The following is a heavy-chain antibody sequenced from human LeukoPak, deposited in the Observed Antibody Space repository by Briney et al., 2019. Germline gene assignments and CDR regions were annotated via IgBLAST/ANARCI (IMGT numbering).Heavy chain of an antibody. D-gene: IGHD3-22*01. J-gene: IGHJ4*02. CDR3: AKAMYYYDSSGYGYFDY. Sequence: GGSLRLSCAASGFTFSSYSMNWVRQAPGKGLEWVSAISGSGGSTYYADSVKGRFTISRYNSKNTLYLQMNSLRAEDTAVYYCAKAMYYYDSSGYGYFDYWGQGTMVTVSS. CDR2: ISGSGGST. V-gene: IGHV3-23*01. CDR1: GFTFSSYS.